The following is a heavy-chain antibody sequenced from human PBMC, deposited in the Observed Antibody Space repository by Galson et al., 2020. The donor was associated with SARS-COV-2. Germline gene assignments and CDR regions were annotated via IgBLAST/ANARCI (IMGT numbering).Heavy chain of an antibody. Sequence: VKVSCKASGYTFTSYGISWVRQAPGQGLEWMGWISAYNGNTNYAQKLQGRVTMTTDTSTSTAYMELRSLRSDDTAVYYCARDRYCSGGSGCRGVYYCYGMDVWGQGTTVTVSS. CDR2: ISAYNGNT. J-gene: IGHJ6*02. CDR3: ARDRYCSGGSGCRGVYYCYGMDV. V-gene: IGHV1-18*01. CDR1: GYTFTSYG. D-gene: IGHD2-15*01.